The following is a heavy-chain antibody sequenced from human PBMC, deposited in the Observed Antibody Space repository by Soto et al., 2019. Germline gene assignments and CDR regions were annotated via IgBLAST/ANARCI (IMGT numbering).Heavy chain of an antibody. CDR3: ARDEGIAVAARGYYYYGMDV. CDR2: ISYDGSNK. D-gene: IGHD6-19*01. V-gene: IGHV3-30-3*01. Sequence: PGGSLRLSCAASGFTFSSYAMHWARQAPGKGLEWVAVISYDGSNKYYADSVKGRFTISRDNSKNTLYLQMNSLRAEDTAVYYCARDEGIAVAARGYYYYGMDVWGQGTTVTVSS. CDR1: GFTFSSYA. J-gene: IGHJ6*02.